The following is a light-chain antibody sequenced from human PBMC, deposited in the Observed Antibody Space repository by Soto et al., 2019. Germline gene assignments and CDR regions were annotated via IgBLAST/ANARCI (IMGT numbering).Light chain of an antibody. CDR2: GAS. CDR1: QSVSSN. J-gene: IGKJ5*01. V-gene: IGKV3-15*01. CDR3: KQYKEWPPFT. Sequence: EIVRTQSPATLSVSPGERATLSCMASQSVSSNLAWYQQKPGQAPRLLIYGASTRATGIPARFSGSGSGTEFTLTISSLQSEDFAVYYCKQYKEWPPFTFGQGTRLEIK.